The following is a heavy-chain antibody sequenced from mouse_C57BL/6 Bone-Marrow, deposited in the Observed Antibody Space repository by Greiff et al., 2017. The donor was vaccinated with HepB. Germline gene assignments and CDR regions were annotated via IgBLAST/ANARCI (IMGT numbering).Heavy chain of an antibody. Sequence: VKLVESGPGLVQPSQSLSITCTVSGFSLTSYGVHWVRQSPGKGLEWLGVIWRGGSTDYNAAFMSRLSITKDNSKSQVFFKMNSLQADYTAIYYCAKKEDGNYDWYFDVWGTGTTVTVSS. CDR2: IWRGGST. J-gene: IGHJ1*03. CDR1: GFSLTSYG. CDR3: AKKEDGNYDWYFDV. V-gene: IGHV2-5*01. D-gene: IGHD2-1*01.